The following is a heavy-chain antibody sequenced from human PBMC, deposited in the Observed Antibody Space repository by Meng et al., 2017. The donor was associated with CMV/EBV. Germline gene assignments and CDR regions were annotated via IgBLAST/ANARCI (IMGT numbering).Heavy chain of an antibody. CDR3: ARDGGAWGELYYYGMDV. CDR1: GYSISSGYY. J-gene: IGHJ6*02. CDR2: TYHSGST. D-gene: IGHD2-15*01. V-gene: IGHV4-38-2*02. Sequence: SETLSLTCTVSGYSISSGYYWGWIRQPPGKGLEWIGSTYHSGSTYYNPSLKSRVTISVDTYKNQFSLKLSSVTAADTAVYYCARDGGAWGELYYYGMDVWGQGTTVTVSS.